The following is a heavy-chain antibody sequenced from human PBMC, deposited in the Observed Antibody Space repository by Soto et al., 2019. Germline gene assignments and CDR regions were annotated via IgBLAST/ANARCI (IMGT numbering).Heavy chain of an antibody. Sequence: GASVKVSCKASGYTFINYGISWVRQAPGQGLEWMGWISAYNGNLNYAQKIQGRVTMTTDASTTTAYMELRSLRSDDTAVYYRARDGISGAEPFEIWGQGTMVTVSS. D-gene: IGHD1-20*01. CDR1: GYTFINYG. CDR2: ISAYNGNL. V-gene: IGHV1-18*01. J-gene: IGHJ3*02. CDR3: ARDGISGAEPFEI.